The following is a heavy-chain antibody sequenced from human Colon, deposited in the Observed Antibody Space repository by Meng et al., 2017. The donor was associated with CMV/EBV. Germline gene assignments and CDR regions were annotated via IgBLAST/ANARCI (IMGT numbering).Heavy chain of an antibody. J-gene: IGHJ4*02. CDR1: GSSFSNSW. D-gene: IGHD3-3*01. CDR3: ARIHYDSWSGYYRDY. CDR2: SRNKANSYTT. V-gene: IGHV3-72*01. Sequence: GESLKISCAASGSSFSNSWMIWVRRAPGKGLEWVGRSRNKANSYTTEYAPSVKGRFTASRDNARNSLYLQMNSLRAEDTAVYYCARIHYDSWSGYYRDYWGQGALVTVSS.